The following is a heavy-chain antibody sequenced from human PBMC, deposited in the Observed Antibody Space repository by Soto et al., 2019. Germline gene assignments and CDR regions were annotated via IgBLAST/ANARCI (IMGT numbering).Heavy chain of an antibody. CDR1: GGSFSGYY. V-gene: IGHV4-34*01. CDR2: INHSGST. Sequence: TSETLSLTCAVYGGSFSGYYWSGIRQPPGKGLEWIGEINHSGSTNYNPSLKSRVTISVDTSKNQFSLKLSSVTAADTAVYYCARDRWDIVVVPAAMRAIDYYYYGMDVWGQGTTVTVSS. D-gene: IGHD2-2*01. J-gene: IGHJ6*02. CDR3: ARDRWDIVVVPAAMRAIDYYYYGMDV.